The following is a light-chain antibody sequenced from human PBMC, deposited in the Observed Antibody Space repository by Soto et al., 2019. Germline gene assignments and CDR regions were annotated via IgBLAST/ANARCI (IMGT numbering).Light chain of an antibody. CDR3: SSFTSISTWV. CDR1: SSDIGGYKY. Sequence: QPVLTQPASVSGSPGQSITISCTGTSSDIGGYKYVSWYQQHPGKAPKLMIYAVSNRPSGVSNRFSGSKSGNTASLTISGLQTEDEADYYCSSFTSISTWVFGGGTKLTVL. V-gene: IGLV2-14*01. J-gene: IGLJ3*02. CDR2: AVS.